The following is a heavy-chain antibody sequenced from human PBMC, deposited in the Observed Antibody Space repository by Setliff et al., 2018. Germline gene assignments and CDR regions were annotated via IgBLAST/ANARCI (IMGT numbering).Heavy chain of an antibody. V-gene: IGHV1-2*02. Sequence: GASVTVSCKASGYTFTGYYMHWVRQAPGQGLEWMGWINPNSGGTNYAQKFQGRVTMTTDTSTRTAYMELRSLRSDDTAAYYCARVFFGVNDGLYHYFNMDIWGKGTTVTVSS. CDR1: GYTFTGYY. CDR2: INPNSGGT. D-gene: IGHD3-10*01. CDR3: ARVFFGVNDGLYHYFNMDI. J-gene: IGHJ6*03.